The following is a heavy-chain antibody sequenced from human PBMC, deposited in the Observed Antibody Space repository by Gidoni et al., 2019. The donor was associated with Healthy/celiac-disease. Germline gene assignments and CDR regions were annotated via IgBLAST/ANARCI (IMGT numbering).Heavy chain of an antibody. D-gene: IGHD6-6*01. Sequence: EVQLVESGGGLVQPGGSLRLSCAASGFTFSSFWMSWVRRAPGTGLGWVANIKYDGREKYYVDSVKGRFTISRDNARNSLYLEMNSLRAEDTAVYYCAREFTRARYMDVWGKGTTVTVSS. CDR1: GFTFSSFW. V-gene: IGHV3-7*03. CDR3: AREFTRARYMDV. J-gene: IGHJ6*03. CDR2: IKYDGREK.